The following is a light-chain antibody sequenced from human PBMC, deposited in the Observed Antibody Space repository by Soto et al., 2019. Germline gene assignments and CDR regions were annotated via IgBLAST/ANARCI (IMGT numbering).Light chain of an antibody. CDR1: SSNIGAGYD. V-gene: IGLV1-40*01. CDR3: QSYDSSQSGHNYV. J-gene: IGLJ1*01. Sequence: QSVLTQPPSVSGAPGQRVTISCTGSSSNIGAGYDVHWYQQLPGTAPKLLIYGNSNRPSGVPDRFSGSKSGTSASLAITGLQAEDEADYYCQSYDSSQSGHNYVFGTGTQLTVL. CDR2: GNS.